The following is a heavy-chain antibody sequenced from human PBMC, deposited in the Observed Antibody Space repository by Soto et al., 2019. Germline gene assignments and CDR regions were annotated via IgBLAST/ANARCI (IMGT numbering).Heavy chain of an antibody. CDR1: GYTFTSYG. J-gene: IGHJ6*02. V-gene: IGHV1-18*01. D-gene: IGHD3-22*01. CDR2: ISAYNGNT. Sequence: QVQLVQSGAEVKKPGASVKVSCKASGYTFTSYGISWVRQAPGQGLEWMGWISAYNGNTNYAQKLQGRVTMTTDTSTSTAYMELRSLRSDDTAVYYCARDYYSSGYYYGYYYYYGMDVWGQGTTVTVSS. CDR3: ARDYYSSGYYYGYYYYYGMDV.